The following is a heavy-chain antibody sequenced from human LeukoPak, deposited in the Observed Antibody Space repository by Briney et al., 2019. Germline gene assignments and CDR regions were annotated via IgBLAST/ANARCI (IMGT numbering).Heavy chain of an antibody. J-gene: IGHJ4*02. CDR1: GGSNSRGSYY. Sequence: PSDTLSLTCTVPGGSNSRGSYYWGWSRQPPGKGLEWIGKVYYSGSTSYHPSLKSRVNISVDTSKVQSSLKLSSVTAADTAVYYCAGRHFGSGLRDYWGQGTLVTVSS. CDR2: VYYSGST. V-gene: IGHV4-39*01. CDR3: AGRHFGSGLRDY. D-gene: IGHD3-10*01.